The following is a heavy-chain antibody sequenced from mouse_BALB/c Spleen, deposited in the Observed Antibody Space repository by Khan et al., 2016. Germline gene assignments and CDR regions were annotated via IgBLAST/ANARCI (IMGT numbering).Heavy chain of an antibody. CDR1: GYSITSGYS. Sequence: VQLKESGPDLVKPSQSLSLTCTVTGYSITSGYSWHWIRQFPGNKLEWMGYIHYSGSTYYDPSLKSRISITRDTSKNQFFLQLTSLTTEDTATYDCAGWFLSWFAYWGQGTLVTVSA. J-gene: IGHJ3*01. CDR3: AGWFLSWFAY. V-gene: IGHV3-1*02. D-gene: IGHD2-2*01. CDR2: IHYSGST.